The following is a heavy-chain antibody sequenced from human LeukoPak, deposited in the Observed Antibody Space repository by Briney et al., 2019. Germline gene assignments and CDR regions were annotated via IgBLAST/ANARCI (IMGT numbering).Heavy chain of an antibody. Sequence: ASVKVSCKASGYTFTGYYMHWVRQAPGQGLEWMGRINPNSGGTNYAQKFQGRVTMTRDTSISTAYMELSRLRSDDTAVYYCARGHESGDYDSSGYDTGWCDFAYWGQGTLVTVSS. CDR1: GYTFTGYY. CDR3: ARGHESGDYDSSGYDTGWCDFAY. J-gene: IGHJ4*02. V-gene: IGHV1-2*06. CDR2: INPNSGGT. D-gene: IGHD3-22*01.